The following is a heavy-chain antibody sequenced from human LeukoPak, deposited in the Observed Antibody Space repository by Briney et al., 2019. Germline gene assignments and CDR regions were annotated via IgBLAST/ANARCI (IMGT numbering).Heavy chain of an antibody. CDR3: ARVPCWFDP. J-gene: IGHJ5*02. V-gene: IGHV4-34*01. Sequence: SETLSLTCAVYGGSFSGYYWSWIRQPPGKGLEWIGEINHSGSTNYNPSLKSRVTISVDTSKNQFSLKLSSVTAADTAVYYCARVPCWFDPWGQGTLVTVSS. CDR2: INHSGST. CDR1: GGSFSGYY.